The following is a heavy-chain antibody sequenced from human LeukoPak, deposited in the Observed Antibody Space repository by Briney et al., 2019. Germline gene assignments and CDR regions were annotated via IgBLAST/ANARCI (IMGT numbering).Heavy chain of an antibody. V-gene: IGHV1-46*01. CDR2: INPSGGST. D-gene: IGHD3-22*01. CDR1: GYSVTSYY. CDR3: ARDTTYYDSSGYLGYFDY. J-gene: IGHJ4*02. Sequence: GASVKVSCKASGYSVTSYYMHWVRQAPGQGVEWRGMINPSGGSTTYAQKFQGRVTMTRDTSTSTVYMELTSLRYEDTAVYYCARDTTYYDSSGYLGYFDYWGQGTLVTVSS.